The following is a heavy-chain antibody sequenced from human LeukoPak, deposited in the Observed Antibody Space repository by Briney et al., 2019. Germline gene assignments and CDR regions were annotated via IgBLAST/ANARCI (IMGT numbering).Heavy chain of an antibody. CDR2: INWDGGRT. V-gene: IGHV3-43*01. CDR1: GFTFDDFG. Sequence: GGSLRLSCAASGFTFDDFGMHWVRQAPGKGLQWVSMINWDGGRTYYTDSVKGRFTMSRDNNKNSLFLQMTSLRTDDTAWYYCVKGTGRVDRAMVDYWGQGTLVSVSS. D-gene: IGHD4/OR15-4a*01. J-gene: IGHJ4*02. CDR3: VKGTGRVDRAMVDY.